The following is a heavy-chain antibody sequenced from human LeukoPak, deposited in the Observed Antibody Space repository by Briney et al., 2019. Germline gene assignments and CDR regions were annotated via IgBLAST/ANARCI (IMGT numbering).Heavy chain of an antibody. V-gene: IGHV3-21*06. CDR3: ARDFSGQPDY. CDR1: GFTFSSYS. D-gene: IGHD3-3*01. Sequence: VGSLRLSCAASGFTFSSYSMKWVRQAPGKGLEWVSFISSSNTYIYYADSAKGRFTISRDNAKNSLYLQMNSLRVEDTAVYYCARDFSGQPDYGGQGTLVTVSA. J-gene: IGHJ4*02. CDR2: ISSSNTYI.